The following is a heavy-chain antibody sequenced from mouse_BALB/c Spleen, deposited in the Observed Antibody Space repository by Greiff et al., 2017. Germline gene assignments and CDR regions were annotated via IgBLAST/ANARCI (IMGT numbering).Heavy chain of an antibody. Sequence: QVQLKQSGAELMKPGASVKISCKATGYTFSSYWIECVKQRPGHGLEWIGEILPGSGSTNYNEKFKGKATFTADTSSNTAYMQLSSLTSEDSAVYYCARNGLGPYFDVWGAGTTVTVSS. J-gene: IGHJ1*01. V-gene: IGHV1-9*01. CDR3: ARNGLGPYFDV. D-gene: IGHD4-1*01. CDR1: GYTFSSYW. CDR2: ILPGSGST.